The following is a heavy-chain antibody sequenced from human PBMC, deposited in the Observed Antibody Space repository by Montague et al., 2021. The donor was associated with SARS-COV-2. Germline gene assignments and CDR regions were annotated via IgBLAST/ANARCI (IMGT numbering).Heavy chain of an antibody. CDR2: IDLEDDK. J-gene: IGHJ3*02. CDR3: ARMRIAAAGSPFDI. D-gene: IGHD6-13*01. CDR1: GFSLSTSRMC. V-gene: IGHV2-70*11. Sequence: VKPTQTLTLTCTFSGFSLSTSRMCVSWIRQPPGKALEWLARIDLEDDKYCSTSLKTRLTISKDTSKNQVVLTMTNMDPVDTATYYCARMRIAAAGSPFDIWGQGTMVTVSS.